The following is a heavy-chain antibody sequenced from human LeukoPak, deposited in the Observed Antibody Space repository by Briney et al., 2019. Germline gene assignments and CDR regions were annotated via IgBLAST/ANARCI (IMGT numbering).Heavy chain of an antibody. CDR2: IIPIFGTA. CDR1: GGTFSSYA. V-gene: IGHV1-69*06. D-gene: IGHD3-10*01. CDR3: ARAELLWFGELKYNWFDP. Sequence: GASVKASCKASGGTFSSYAISWVRQAPGQGLEWMGGIIPIFGTANYAQKFQGRVTTTADKSTSTAYMELSSLRSEDTAVYYCARAELLWFGELKYNWFDPWGQGTLVTVSS. J-gene: IGHJ5*02.